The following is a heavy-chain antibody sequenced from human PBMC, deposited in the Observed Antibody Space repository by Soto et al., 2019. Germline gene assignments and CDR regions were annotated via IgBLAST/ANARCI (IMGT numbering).Heavy chain of an antibody. CDR2: ITVNKGNT. CDR1: GYSFVSYG. V-gene: IGHV1-18*04. Sequence: QGQLVQSGVEVKKPGASVKVSCKASGYSFVSYGIGWVRRAPGQGLEWMGWITVNKGNTNYPQKFQGRVTMTTDTSTGTAYMEFGSLTSDDTGVYYCGRGLGGGLYYFDYWGPGTLVTVSS. J-gene: IGHJ4*02. D-gene: IGHD3-16*01. CDR3: GRGLGGGLYYFDY.